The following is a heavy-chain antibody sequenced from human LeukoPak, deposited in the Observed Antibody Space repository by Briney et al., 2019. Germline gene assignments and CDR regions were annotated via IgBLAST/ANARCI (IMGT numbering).Heavy chain of an antibody. CDR3: ARDQETYYYDN. CDR1: GGSISSGGYY. Sequence: SETLSLTCTVSGGSISSGGYYWSWIRQPPGKGLEWIGYIYHSGSTYYNPSLKSRVTISVDRSKNQFSLKLSSVTAADTAVYYCARDQETYYYDNWGQGTLVTVSS. J-gene: IGHJ4*02. CDR2: IYHSGST. V-gene: IGHV4-30-2*01.